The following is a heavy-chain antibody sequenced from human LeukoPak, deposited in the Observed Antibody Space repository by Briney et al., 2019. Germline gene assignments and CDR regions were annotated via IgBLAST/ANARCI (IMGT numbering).Heavy chain of an antibody. D-gene: IGHD3-3*01. Sequence: GAAVKVSCNASGYLFSDYHMHWVQRAPGKGLEWVGRINPEDGETIYAEKFQGRVTITSDTSTNTVYLELSSLRSEDTAVYYCTTFWSGYFGGHKWFDPWGQGTLITVSS. CDR3: TTFWSGYFGGHKWFDP. CDR2: INPEDGET. V-gene: IGHV1-69-2*01. J-gene: IGHJ5*02. CDR1: GYLFSDYH.